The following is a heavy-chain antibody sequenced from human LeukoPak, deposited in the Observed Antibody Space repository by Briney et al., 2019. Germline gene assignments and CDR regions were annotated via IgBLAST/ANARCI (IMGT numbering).Heavy chain of an antibody. CDR1: GFTVSSDY. D-gene: IGHD4-17*01. Sequence: GGSLRLSCAASGFTVSSDYMSWVRQAPGKGLEWVSVIYSGGSTYYADSVKGRFTISRDNSKNTLYLQMNSLRAEDTAVYYCASTFYGDSPPYWGQGTLVTVSS. J-gene: IGHJ4*02. V-gene: IGHV3-66*01. CDR3: ASTFYGDSPPY. CDR2: IYSGGST.